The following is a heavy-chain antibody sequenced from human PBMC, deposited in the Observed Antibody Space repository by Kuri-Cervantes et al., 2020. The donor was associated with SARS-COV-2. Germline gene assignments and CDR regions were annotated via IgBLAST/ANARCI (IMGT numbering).Heavy chain of an antibody. Sequence: GGSLRLSCAASGFTFSSYGMHWVRQAPGKGLEWVAFLRYDGGEKHYADSVKGRFTISRDSSKNTLYLQMNSLRAEDTAVYYCATETYYYDSSGYYYGPHDAFDIWGQGTMVTVSS. CDR2: LRYDGGEK. D-gene: IGHD3-22*01. V-gene: IGHV3-30*02. CDR3: ATETYYYDSSGYYYGPHDAFDI. CDR1: GFTFSSYG. J-gene: IGHJ3*02.